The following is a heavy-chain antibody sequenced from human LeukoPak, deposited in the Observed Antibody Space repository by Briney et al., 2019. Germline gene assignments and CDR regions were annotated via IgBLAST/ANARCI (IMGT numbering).Heavy chain of an antibody. CDR3: ARDPGYYDILTGYVY. CDR1: GYTFTSYG. V-gene: IGHV1-18*01. Sequence: ASVKVSCKASGYTFTSYGISWVRQAPGQGLEWMGWISAYNGNTNYAQKLQGRVTMTTDTSTSTAYMGLRSLRSDDTAVYYCARDPGYYDILTGYVYWGQGTLVTVSS. D-gene: IGHD3-9*01. CDR2: ISAYNGNT. J-gene: IGHJ4*02.